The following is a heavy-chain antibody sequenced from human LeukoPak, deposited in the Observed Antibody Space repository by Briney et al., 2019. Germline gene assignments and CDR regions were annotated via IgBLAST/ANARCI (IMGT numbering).Heavy chain of an antibody. V-gene: IGHV3-49*04. CDR2: IRSKAYGGTT. J-gene: IGHJ4*02. CDR3: TRGGSYGNDY. Sequence: GGSLRLSCTASGFTFGDYAMSWVRQAPGKGLEWVVFIRSKAYGGTTEYAASVKGRFTISRDDSKSIAYLQMNSLKTEDTAVYYCTRGGSYGNDYWGQGTLVTVSS. CDR1: GFTFGDYA. D-gene: IGHD5-18*01.